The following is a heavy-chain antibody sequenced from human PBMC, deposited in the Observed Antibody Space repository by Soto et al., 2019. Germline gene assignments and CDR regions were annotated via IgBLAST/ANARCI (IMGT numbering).Heavy chain of an antibody. J-gene: IGHJ4*02. CDR1: GFTVSDNR. CDR2: LYFYGSA. D-gene: IGHD7-27*01. Sequence: EVQLVETGGGLIQPGGSLRLSCVVSGFTVSDNRMTLVRQAPGQGLEWVSDLYFYGSANYAASVRGRFTISKDDSRNTVYLQMNDLRAEDTAVYVCARVGTAESFFDSWGQGTLVTVSP. V-gene: IGHV3-53*02. CDR3: ARVGTAESFFDS.